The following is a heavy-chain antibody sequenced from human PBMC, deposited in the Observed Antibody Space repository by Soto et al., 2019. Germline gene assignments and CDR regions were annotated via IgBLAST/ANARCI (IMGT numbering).Heavy chain of an antibody. CDR3: ARYFVQKDSGGSCWFDP. J-gene: IGHJ5*02. V-gene: IGHV2-26*01. CDR2: IFSNDEK. Sequence: QVTLKESGPVLVEPTETLTLTCTVSGFSLSNARMGVSWIRQPPGKALEWLAHIFSNDEKSYSTSLKSRLTISKDTSKSQVVLTMTNMDPVDTATYYCARYFVQKDSGGSCWFDPWGQGTLVTVSS. CDR1: GFSLSNARMG. D-gene: IGHD2-15*01.